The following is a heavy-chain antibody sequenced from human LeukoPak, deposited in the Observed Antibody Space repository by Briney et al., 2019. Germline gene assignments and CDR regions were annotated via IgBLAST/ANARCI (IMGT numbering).Heavy chain of an antibody. CDR1: GGTFSSYA. J-gene: IGHJ4*02. CDR3: ARASTNYYASSGYTDY. Sequence: GASVKVSCKASGGTFSSYAISWVRQAPGQGLEWMGRIIPILGIANYAQKFQGRVTITAGKSTSTAYMELSSLRSEDTAVYYCARASTNYYASSGYTDYWGQGTLVTVSS. V-gene: IGHV1-69*04. CDR2: IIPILGIA. D-gene: IGHD3-22*01.